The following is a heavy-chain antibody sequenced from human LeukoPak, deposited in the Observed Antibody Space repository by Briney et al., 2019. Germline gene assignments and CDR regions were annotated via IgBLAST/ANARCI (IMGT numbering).Heavy chain of an antibody. V-gene: IGHV3-53*04. CDR3: ARALSIVEDYYYYGMDV. Sequence: GGFLRLSCAASGFTVSSNYMSWVRQAPGKGLEWVSVIYSGGSTYYADSVKGRFTISRHNSKNTLYLQMNSLRAEDTAVYYCARALSIVEDYYYYGMDVWGQGTTVTVSS. CDR2: IYSGGST. CDR1: GFTVSSNY. J-gene: IGHJ6*02. D-gene: IGHD3-22*01.